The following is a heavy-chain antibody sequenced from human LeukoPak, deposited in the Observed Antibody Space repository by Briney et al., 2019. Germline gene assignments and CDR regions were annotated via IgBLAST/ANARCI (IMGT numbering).Heavy chain of an antibody. CDR3: ARVAGHDIRGLITYYFDD. V-gene: IGHV3-33*01. D-gene: IGHD3-10*01. CDR2: IWYDGSNK. J-gene: IGHJ4*02. Sequence: GGSLRLSCAASGFTFRSYGMQWVRQAPGKGLEWVAIIWYDGSNKYYSDSVKGRFTISRDNSKNTLYLQMNSLGDEDTAVYYCARVAGHDIRGLITYYFDDWGQGTLVTVSS. CDR1: GFTFRSYG.